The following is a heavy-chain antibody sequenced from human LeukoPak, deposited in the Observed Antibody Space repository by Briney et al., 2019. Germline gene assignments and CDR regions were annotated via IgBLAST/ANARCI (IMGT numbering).Heavy chain of an antibody. CDR3: ARAHRYYYYMDV. Sequence: SETLSLTCTVSGGSISSHYWSWIRQAPGMGLEWIGYIFDTGNINIHPSHEGRVTMSVDTSNKQFSLRLTSLTAADTAKYYCARAHRYYYYMDVWGTGTTITVSS. J-gene: IGHJ6*03. CDR2: IFDTGNI. V-gene: IGHV4-59*11. CDR1: GGSISSHY.